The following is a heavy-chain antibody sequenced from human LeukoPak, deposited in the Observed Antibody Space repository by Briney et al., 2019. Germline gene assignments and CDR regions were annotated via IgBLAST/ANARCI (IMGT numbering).Heavy chain of an antibody. V-gene: IGHV3-9*01. CDR3: AKRSAAGTVGYFDY. Sequence: PGGSLRLSCAASGFTFDDYAMHWARQAPGKGLEWVSGISWNGATFYYADSVKGRFTISRDNTKNSLYLQMSSLRAEDTALYYCAKRSAAGTVGYFDYWGQGSLVTVSS. CDR1: GFTFDDYA. CDR2: ISWNGATF. D-gene: IGHD6-13*01. J-gene: IGHJ4*02.